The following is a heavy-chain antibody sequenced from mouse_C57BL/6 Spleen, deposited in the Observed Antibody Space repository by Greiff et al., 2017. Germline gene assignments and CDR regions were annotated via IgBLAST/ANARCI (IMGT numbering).Heavy chain of an antibody. CDR3: ARDGGTTVVPFDY. Sequence: EVKVVESGGGLVKPGGSLKLSCAASGFTFSSYAMSWVRQTPEKRLEWVATISDGGSYTYYPDNVKGRFTISRDNAKNNLYLQMSHLKSEDTAMYYCARDGGTTVVPFDYWGQGTTLTVSS. V-gene: IGHV5-4*01. J-gene: IGHJ2*01. D-gene: IGHD1-1*01. CDR1: GFTFSSYA. CDR2: ISDGGSYT.